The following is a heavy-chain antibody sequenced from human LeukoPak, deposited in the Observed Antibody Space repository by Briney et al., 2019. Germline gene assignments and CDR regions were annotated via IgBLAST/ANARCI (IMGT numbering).Heavy chain of an antibody. CDR3: AREDGYCSGGNCYSYFDS. CDR1: GFALSSHW. Sequence: GGSLRLSCAASGFALSSHWMTWVRQVPGRGPEWVANVNRDGSEAYYLDSVKGRFTITRDNTRNSLFLQMYSLRAEDTAVYFCAREDGYCSGGNCYSYFDSWGQGTLVTVSS. V-gene: IGHV3-7*01. CDR2: VNRDGSEA. D-gene: IGHD2-15*01. J-gene: IGHJ4*02.